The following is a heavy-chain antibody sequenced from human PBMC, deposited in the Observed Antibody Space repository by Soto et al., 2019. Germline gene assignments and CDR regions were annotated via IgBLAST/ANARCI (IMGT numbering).Heavy chain of an antibody. CDR2: IYTSGST. V-gene: IGHV4-4*07. D-gene: IGHD3-16*01. J-gene: IGHJ6*02. CDR1: GGSISSYY. CDR3: ARAGSRGEMVTSSDYYYGMDV. Sequence: QVQLQESGPGLVKPSETLSLTCTVSGGSISSYYWSWIRQPAGKGLEWIGRIYTSGSTNYNPSLKSRVTMSVDTSKNQFSLKLSSVTAADTAVYYCARAGSRGEMVTSSDYYYGMDVWGQGTTVNVSS.